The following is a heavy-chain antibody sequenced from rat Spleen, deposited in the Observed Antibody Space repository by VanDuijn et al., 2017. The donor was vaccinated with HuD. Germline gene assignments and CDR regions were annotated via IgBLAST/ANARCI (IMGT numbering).Heavy chain of an antibody. Sequence: QVQLKESGPGLVQTSQTLSLTCTVSGFSLTSYHVSWVRQPPGKGLEWMGRIQSGGGTRYNSALKSRLSISKDTSKSQVFLKMNSLQTEDTATYYCARGPYNNLWYFDYWGQGVMVTVSS. V-gene: IGHV2S1*01. CDR3: ARGPYNNLWYFDY. J-gene: IGHJ2*01. D-gene: IGHD1-10*01. CDR1: GFSLTSYH. CDR2: IQSGGGT.